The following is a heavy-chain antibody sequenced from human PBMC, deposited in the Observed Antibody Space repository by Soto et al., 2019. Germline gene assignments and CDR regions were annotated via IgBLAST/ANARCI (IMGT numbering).Heavy chain of an antibody. CDR2: ISWNSGSI. J-gene: IGHJ3*02. D-gene: IGHD3-10*01. CDR1: GFTFDDYA. V-gene: IGHV3-9*01. Sequence: PGGSLRLSCAASGFTFDDYAMHWVRQAPGKGLEWVSGISWNSGSIGYADSVKGRFTISRDNAKNSLYLQMNSLRAEDTALYYCAKAPYYYSHGAFDIWGQGTMVTVSS. CDR3: AKAPYYYSHGAFDI.